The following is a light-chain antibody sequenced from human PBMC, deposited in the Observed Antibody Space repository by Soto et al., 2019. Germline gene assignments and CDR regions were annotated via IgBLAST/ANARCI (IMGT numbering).Light chain of an antibody. CDR2: EVT. Sequence: QSVLTQPASVSGSPGQSITISCTGTSSDVGNYNYVSWYQQHPGKAPKLIIYEVTNRPSGVSNRFSGSKSGNTASLTISGLHAEDEADYYCSSYTTSTTVVFGGGTKVTVL. V-gene: IGLV2-14*01. CDR3: SSYTTSTTVV. J-gene: IGLJ2*01. CDR1: SSDVGNYNY.